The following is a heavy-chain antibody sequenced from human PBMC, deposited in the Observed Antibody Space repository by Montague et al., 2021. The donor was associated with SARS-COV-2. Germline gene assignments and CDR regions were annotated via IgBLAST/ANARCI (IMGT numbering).Heavy chain of an antibody. CDR1: GGSISSYY. J-gene: IGHJ6*02. CDR2: ISYSGST. D-gene: IGHD3-10*01. V-gene: IGHV4-59*12. CDR3: ARVRYYGSGTSLGMDV. Sequence: SETLSLTCTVSGGSISSYYWSWLRQPPGRGLQWIGYISYSGSTNYNPSLKSRVTISVDTSKNQFSLKLSSVTAADTAVYYCARVRYYGSGTSLGMDVWGQGTTVTVSS.